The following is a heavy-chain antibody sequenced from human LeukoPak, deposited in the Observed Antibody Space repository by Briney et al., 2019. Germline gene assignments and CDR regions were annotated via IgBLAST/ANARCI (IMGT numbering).Heavy chain of an antibody. CDR2: INPNSGGT. D-gene: IGHD6-19*01. CDR3: ARDPDSSGWYGYYYYMDV. J-gene: IGHJ6*03. CDR1: GYTFTGYY. V-gene: IGHV1-2*02. Sequence: ASVKVSCKASGYTFTGYYMHWVRQAPGQGLEWMGWINPNSGGTNYAQKFQGRVTMTGDTSISTAYMELSSLRSEDTAVYYCARDPDSSGWYGYYYYMDVWGKGTTVTVSS.